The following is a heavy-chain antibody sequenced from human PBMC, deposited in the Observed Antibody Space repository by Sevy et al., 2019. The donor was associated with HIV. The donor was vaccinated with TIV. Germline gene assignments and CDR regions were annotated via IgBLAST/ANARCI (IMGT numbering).Heavy chain of an antibody. CDR3: ANGGTVHRNRAFDI. V-gene: IGHV3-23*01. D-gene: IGHD1-26*01. CDR1: GFTFSSYA. J-gene: IGHJ3*02. CDR2: ISGSGGST. Sequence: GGSLRLSCAASGFTFSSYAMSWVRQAPGKGLEWVLAISGSGGSTYYADSVKGRFTISRDNSKNTLYLQMNSLGAEDTAVYYCANGGTVHRNRAFDIWGQGTMVTVSS.